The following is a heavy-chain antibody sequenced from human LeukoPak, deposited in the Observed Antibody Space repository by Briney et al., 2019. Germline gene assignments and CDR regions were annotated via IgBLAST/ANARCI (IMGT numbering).Heavy chain of an antibody. J-gene: IGHJ6*02. V-gene: IGHV3-21*01. CDR2: ISSSSSYI. CDR3: ARGEQQLVPYYCYGMDV. CDR1: GFTFSSYS. Sequence: GGSLRLSCAASGFTFSSYSMNWVRQAPGKGLEWVSSISSSSSYIYYADSVKGRFAISRDNAKNSLYLQMNSLRAEDTAVYYCARGEQQLVPYYCYGMDVWGQGTTVTVSS. D-gene: IGHD6-13*01.